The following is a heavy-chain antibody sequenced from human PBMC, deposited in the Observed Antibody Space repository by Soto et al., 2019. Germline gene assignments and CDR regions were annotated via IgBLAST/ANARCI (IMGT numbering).Heavy chain of an antibody. CDR1: GFTFSSYA. J-gene: IGHJ6*02. D-gene: IGHD3-10*01. CDR2: ISGSGGST. Sequence: GGSLRLSCAASGFTFSSYAMSWVRQAPGKGLEWVSAISGSGGSTYYADSVKGRFTISRDNSKNTLYLQMNSLRAEDTAVYYCAKHGSGSYYHLGYYYYGMDVWGQGTTVTVSS. CDR3: AKHGSGSYYHLGYYYYGMDV. V-gene: IGHV3-23*01.